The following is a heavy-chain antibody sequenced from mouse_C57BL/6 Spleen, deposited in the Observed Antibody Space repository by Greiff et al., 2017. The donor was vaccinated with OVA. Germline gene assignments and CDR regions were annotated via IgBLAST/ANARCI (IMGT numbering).Heavy chain of an antibody. V-gene: IGHV1-82*01. J-gene: IGHJ3*01. D-gene: IGHD2-1*01. CDR2: IYPGDGDT. Sequence: QVQLQQSGPELVKPGASVKISCKASGYAFSSSWMNWVKQRPGKGLEWIGRIYPGDGDTNYNGKFKGKATLTADKSSSTAYMQLSSLTSEDSAVYFCARTGGNYLAWFAYWGQGTLVTVSA. CDR3: ARTGGNYLAWFAY. CDR1: GYAFSSSW.